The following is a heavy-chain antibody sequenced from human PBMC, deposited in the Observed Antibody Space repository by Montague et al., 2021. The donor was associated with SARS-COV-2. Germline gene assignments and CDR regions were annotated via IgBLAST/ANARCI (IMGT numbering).Heavy chain of an antibody. CDR2: IYNSGTT. D-gene: IGHD4-17*01. CDR3: ARHRNYGDHSLDNWFHP. J-gene: IGHJ5*02. V-gene: IGHV4-39*01. CDR1: GDSTSCPNCY. Sequence: SETLSLTCTVSGDSTSCPNCYWGWIRQAPGKGWDWIGTIYNSGTTYYNPSLKSRLTISIDTSKNQFSLKLTSVTAADTAVYYCARHRNYGDHSLDNWFHPWGQGTLVTVSS.